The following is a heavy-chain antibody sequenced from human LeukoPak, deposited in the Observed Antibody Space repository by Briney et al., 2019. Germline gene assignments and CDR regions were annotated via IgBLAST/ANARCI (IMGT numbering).Heavy chain of an antibody. CDR3: ARRRYYDSTGYLD. J-gene: IGHJ1*01. D-gene: IGHD3-22*01. CDR2: IYYRGST. CDR1: GDSVSSSSYY. V-gene: IGHV4-39*01. Sequence: PSETLSLTCTISGDSVSSSSYYWGWIRQPPGKGLEWIGDIYYRGSTYYNPSLKSRVSISIDTSNNQFSLTLNSVTAADTAIYFCARRRYYDSTGYLDWGQGTLVTVSS.